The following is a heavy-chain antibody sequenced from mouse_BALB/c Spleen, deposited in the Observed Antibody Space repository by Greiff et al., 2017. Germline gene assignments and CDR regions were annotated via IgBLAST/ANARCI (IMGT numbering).Heavy chain of an antibody. CDR2: IYPGNSAT. CDR1: GYTFTSYW. D-gene: IGHD2-10*01. V-gene: IGHV1-5*01. CDR3: TREGAYYEVAMDY. J-gene: IGHJ4*01. Sequence: EVQLQQSGTVLARPGASVKMSCKASGYTFTSYWMHWVKQRPGQGLEWIGAIYPGNSATSYNQKFTGMAKLTAVTSTSTAYMEHRSLTNEDSAVYYCTREGAYYEVAMDYWGQGTSVTVSS.